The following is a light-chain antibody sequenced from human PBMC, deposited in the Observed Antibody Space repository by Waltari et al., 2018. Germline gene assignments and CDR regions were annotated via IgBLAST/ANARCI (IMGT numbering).Light chain of an antibody. V-gene: IGKV3-15*01. CDR2: GAS. J-gene: IGKJ1*01. CDR1: QRVSSN. CDR3: QQYNNWRGT. Sequence: EIVMTQSPATLSVSPGARATLSCRASQRVSSNLAWYQQKPGQAPRLLIYGASTRATGIPARFSGSGSGTEFTLTISSLQSEDFAVYYCQQYNNWRGTFGQGTKVEIK.